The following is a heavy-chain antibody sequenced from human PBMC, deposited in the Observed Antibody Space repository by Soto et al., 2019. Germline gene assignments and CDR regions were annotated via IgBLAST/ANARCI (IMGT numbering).Heavy chain of an antibody. Sequence: EAQLVESGGGLVKPGGSLTLSCAASGFTFTYAWMNWVRQAPGTGLEWVGRIKSKTAGGTTDYTAPVKGRFTISRDASKNTLFLQMNSLKAEDTAVYYCATDGGAWGQGTLVTVSS. CDR1: GFTFTYAW. CDR3: ATDGGA. D-gene: IGHD3-10*01. CDR2: IKSKTAGGTT. V-gene: IGHV3-15*07. J-gene: IGHJ5*02.